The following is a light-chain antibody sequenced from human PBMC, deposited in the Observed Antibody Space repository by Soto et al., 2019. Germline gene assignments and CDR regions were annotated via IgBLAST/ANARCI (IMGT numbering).Light chain of an antibody. CDR1: QSVSSSY. Sequence: EIVLTQSPGTLSLSPGERATLSCRASQSVSSSYLAWYQQKPGQAPRLLIYGASSRATGIPDRFSGSGSGIDFTLTISRLEPEDFAVYYCQQYGSSPVTFGQGTKLEIK. J-gene: IGKJ2*01. CDR2: GAS. CDR3: QQYGSSPVT. V-gene: IGKV3-20*01.